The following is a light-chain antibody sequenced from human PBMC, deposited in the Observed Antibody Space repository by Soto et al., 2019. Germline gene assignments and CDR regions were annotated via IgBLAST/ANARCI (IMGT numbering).Light chain of an antibody. CDR1: QGISNW. Sequence: DIQMTQSPSTLSASVGDRVTITCRASQGISNWLAWYQQKPGKPPKLLIYDASGLDSGVPSRFSGSGYGTEFTLTISGLQPEDFATFYCHQYDSFPWTFGQGTNVDIK. CDR2: DAS. CDR3: HQYDSFPWT. J-gene: IGKJ1*01. V-gene: IGKV1-5*01.